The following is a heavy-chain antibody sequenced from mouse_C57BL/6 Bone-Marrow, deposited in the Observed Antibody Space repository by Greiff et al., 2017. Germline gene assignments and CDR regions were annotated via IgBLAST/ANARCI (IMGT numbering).Heavy chain of an antibody. J-gene: IGHJ4*01. CDR2: IDPSDSYT. Sequence: QVQLQQPGAELVMPGASVKLSCKASGYTFTSSWMHWVKQRPGQGLAWIGEIDPSDSYTNYNQKFKGKSTLTVDKSSSKAYMQLSSLTSEDSAVYYCAREDGYYAMDDWGKGTSVTVSS. V-gene: IGHV1-69*01. D-gene: IGHD2-3*01. CDR1: GYTFTSSW. CDR3: AREDGYYAMDD.